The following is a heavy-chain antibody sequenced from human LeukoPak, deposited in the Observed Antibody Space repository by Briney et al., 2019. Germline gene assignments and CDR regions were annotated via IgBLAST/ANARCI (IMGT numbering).Heavy chain of an antibody. CDR3: AKGGYCSSTSCYVGWFDP. CDR2: ISGGGGST. J-gene: IGHJ5*02. V-gene: IGHV3-23*01. D-gene: IGHD2-2*01. CDR1: GFTFSSYV. Sequence: GGSLRLSCAASGFTFSSYVMNWVRQAPGKGLEWVSVISGGGGSTYYADSVKGRFTISRDNSKNTLSLQMNSLRAEDTAVYYCAKGGYCSSTSCYVGWFDPWGQGTLVTVSS.